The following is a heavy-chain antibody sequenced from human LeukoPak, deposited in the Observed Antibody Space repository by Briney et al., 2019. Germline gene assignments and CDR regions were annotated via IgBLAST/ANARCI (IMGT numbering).Heavy chain of an antibody. V-gene: IGHV1-2*02. CDR1: RYTLTDDY. CDR3: ARGGYGGGYGGRNSGVIDS. Sequence: ASLKVSRTPSRYTLTDDYTHWVRHTPGQGLEWRGWINPNSGVTNYTQKFQGRVTITWDTSLSTAYMELGRLKADDTDVYYCARGGYGGGYGGRNSGVIDSWVQAAMVSVSS. CDR2: INPNSGVT. J-gene: IGHJ4*02. D-gene: IGHD4-23*01.